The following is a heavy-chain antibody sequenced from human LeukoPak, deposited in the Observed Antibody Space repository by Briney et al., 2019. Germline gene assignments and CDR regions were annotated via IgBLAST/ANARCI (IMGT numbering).Heavy chain of an antibody. V-gene: IGHV1-46*01. CDR1: GYTFTTYY. CDR3: ARAVDATLAAFDI. CDR2: INPSGGST. D-gene: IGHD5-18*01. J-gene: IGHJ3*02. Sequence: ASVKVSCKSSGYTFTTYYIRWVRQAPGQGLEWMGVINPSGGSTHSAPKFQGRVTMTRDTSTSTVYMDVSGLRSEDTAVYYCARAVDATLAAFDIWGQGTMVTVSS.